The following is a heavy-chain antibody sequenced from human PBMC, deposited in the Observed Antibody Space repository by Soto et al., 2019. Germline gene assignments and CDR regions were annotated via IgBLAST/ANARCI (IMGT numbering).Heavy chain of an antibody. D-gene: IGHD3-16*01. Sequence: SVKVSSKASGGTFSTYAISWVRQAPGQGLDWMGGLIPIFGTANHAQKFQRRVTITADESTSTAYMELSSLRYEDTAVYYGSRGAGDAAFEDRGERTVV. J-gene: IGHJ3*01. CDR3: SRGAGDAAFED. V-gene: IGHV1-69*13. CDR2: LIPIFGTA. CDR1: GGTFSTYA.